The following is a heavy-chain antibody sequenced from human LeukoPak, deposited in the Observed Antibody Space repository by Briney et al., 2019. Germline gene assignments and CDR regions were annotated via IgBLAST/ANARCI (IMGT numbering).Heavy chain of an antibody. J-gene: IGHJ4*02. D-gene: IGHD2-2*01. V-gene: IGHV3-7*01. CDR3: ASQESSTSYYFDY. CDR1: GFTLSNYY. CDR2: IKQDASDK. Sequence: PGGSLRLSCTASGFTLSNYYMSWVRQAPGKGLEWVANIKQDASDKFYVDSVKGRFTISRDNAKNSIYLQMDNLRADDTAVYYCASQESSTSYYFDYWGQGTLVTVSS.